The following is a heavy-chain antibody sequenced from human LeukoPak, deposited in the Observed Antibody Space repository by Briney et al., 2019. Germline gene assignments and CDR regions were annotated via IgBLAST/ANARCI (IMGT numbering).Heavy chain of an antibody. J-gene: IGHJ6*02. CDR3: ASSPRIVVVPAAIGGVGAFYYYGMDV. V-gene: IGHV1-69*13. Sequence: ASVKVSCKATGGTFSSYAISWVRQAPGQGLEWMGGIIPIFGTAKYAQKFQGRVTITADESTSTAYMELSSLRSEDTAVYYCASSPRIVVVPAAIGGVGAFYYYGMDVWGQGTTVTVSS. D-gene: IGHD2-2*01. CDR2: IIPIFGTA. CDR1: GGTFSSYA.